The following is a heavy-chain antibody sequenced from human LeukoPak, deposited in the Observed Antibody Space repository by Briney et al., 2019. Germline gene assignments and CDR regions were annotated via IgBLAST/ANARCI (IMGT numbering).Heavy chain of an antibody. J-gene: IGHJ5*02. V-gene: IGHV1-2*02. D-gene: IGHD2-21*02. CDR1: GYTFSGHY. CDR3: ARDAELAYCGGDCYSGWFDP. Sequence: ASVKVSCKASGYTFSGHYMHWGRQAPGQGLEWMGWINPNTGRTEYAQKFQGRVTMTRDTSISTAYMDLSRLRSDDTAVYYCARDAELAYCGGDCYSGWFDPWGQGTLVTVSS. CDR2: INPNTGRT.